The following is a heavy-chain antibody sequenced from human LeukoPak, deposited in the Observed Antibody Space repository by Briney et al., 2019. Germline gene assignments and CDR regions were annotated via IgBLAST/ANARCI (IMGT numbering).Heavy chain of an antibody. V-gene: IGHV4-59*12. CDR3: ARGVEYYDFWTGKDWFDP. Sequence: SETLSLTCAVSGASISSFYWSWIRQPPGKGLEWIGYIYHSGSTYYNPSLKSRVTISVDRSKNQFSLKLRSVTAADTAVYYCARGVEYYDFWTGKDWFDPWGQGTLVTVSS. CDR2: IYHSGST. CDR1: GASISSFY. D-gene: IGHD3-3*01. J-gene: IGHJ5*02.